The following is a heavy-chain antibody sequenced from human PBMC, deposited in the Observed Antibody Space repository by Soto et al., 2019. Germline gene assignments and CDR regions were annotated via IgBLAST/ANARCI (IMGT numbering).Heavy chain of an antibody. CDR3: ARDPFYGWFDS. V-gene: IGHV1-8*01. CDR2: MTPDSGDT. D-gene: IGHD3-16*01. Sequence: QVQLVQSRAEVRKPGASVKVSCKASGHTLASYDINWVRQATGQGLEWMGWMTPDSGDTGYAQKFQGRVTMTWDTSITTAYMELSSLRSDDTAVYYCARDPFYGWFDSWGQGTLVTVSP. CDR1: GHTLASYD. J-gene: IGHJ5*01.